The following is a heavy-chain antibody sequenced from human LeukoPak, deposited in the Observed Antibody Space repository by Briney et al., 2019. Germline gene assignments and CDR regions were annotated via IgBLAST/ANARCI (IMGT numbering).Heavy chain of an antibody. CDR3: AGNGDY. CDR1: GGSISTYY. CDR2: IHNSGST. D-gene: IGHD2-8*01. Sequence: PSETLSLTCTVSGGSISTYYWNWLRQPPGKGLEWVGYIHNSGSTSYNPSLMSRGTISVDTSKNQFSLKLTSVTAADTAVYYCAGNGDYWGQGTLVTVSS. J-gene: IGHJ4*02. V-gene: IGHV4-59*01.